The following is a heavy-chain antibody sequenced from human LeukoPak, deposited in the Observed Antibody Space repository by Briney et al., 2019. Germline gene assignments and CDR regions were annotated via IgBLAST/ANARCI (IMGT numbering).Heavy chain of an antibody. D-gene: IGHD2-2*02. CDR2: IRYDGSNK. J-gene: IGHJ4*02. V-gene: IGHV3-30*02. CDR1: GFTFSSYG. Sequence: QPGGSLRLSCAASGFTFSSYGMHWVRQAPGKGLEWVAFIRYDGSNKYYADSVKGRFTISRDNSKNTLYLQMDSLRAADTAVYYCAKDARTIRYSDYWGQGTLVTASS. CDR3: AKDARTIRYSDY.